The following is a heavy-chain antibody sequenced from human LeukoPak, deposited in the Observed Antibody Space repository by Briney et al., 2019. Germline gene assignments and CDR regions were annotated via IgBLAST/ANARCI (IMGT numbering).Heavy chain of an antibody. CDR1: GFTFSNAW. CDR3: TTVVVDTAMVTAADRQRDY. V-gene: IGHV3-15*01. CDR2: IKSKTDGGTT. Sequence: GGSLRLSCAASGFTFSNAWMSWVRQAPGKGLEWVCRIKSKTDGGTTDYAAPVKGRFTISRDDSKNTLYLQMNSLKTEDTAVYYCTTVVVDTAMVTAADRQRDYWGQGTLVTVSS. J-gene: IGHJ4*02. D-gene: IGHD5-18*01.